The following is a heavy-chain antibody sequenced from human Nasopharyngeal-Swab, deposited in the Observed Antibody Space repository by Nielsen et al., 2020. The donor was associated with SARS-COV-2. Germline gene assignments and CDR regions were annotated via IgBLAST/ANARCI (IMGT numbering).Heavy chain of an antibody. CDR2: VSSSGGST. CDR1: GFTFNIYA. J-gene: IGHJ3*01. Sequence: GRSRRLSGAASGFTFNIYAMAWVRRAPGRGLQWVTGVSSSGGSTYYTDSVKGRFTISRDNSKNTLYLEMHSLRVEDTAVYYCAKDGVVRGDALDLWGQGTMVTVSS. CDR3: AKDGVVRGDALDL. D-gene: IGHD3-10*01. V-gene: IGHV3-23*01.